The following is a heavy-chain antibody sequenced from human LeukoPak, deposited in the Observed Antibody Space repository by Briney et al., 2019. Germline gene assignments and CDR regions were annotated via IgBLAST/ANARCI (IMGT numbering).Heavy chain of an antibody. V-gene: IGHV3-30*02. J-gene: IGHJ4*02. CDR2: IRYDGSNK. Sequence: GGSLRLSCAASGFTFSSYGMHWVRQAPGKGLEWVAFIRYDGSNKYYADSVKGRFTISRDNPKNTLYLQMNSLRAEDTAVYYCAKDPRAYASGFDYWGQGTLVTVSS. D-gene: IGHD3-10*01. CDR1: GFTFSSYG. CDR3: AKDPRAYASGFDY.